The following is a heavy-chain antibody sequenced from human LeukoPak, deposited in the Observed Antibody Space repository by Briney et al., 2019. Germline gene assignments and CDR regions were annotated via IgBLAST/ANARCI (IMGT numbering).Heavy chain of an antibody. J-gene: IGHJ4*02. CDR1: GFTFSSYE. V-gene: IGHV3-21*01. CDR3: ARDRKGYYFDY. Sequence: GGSLRLSCAASGFTFSSYEMNWVRQAPGKGLEWVSSISSSSSYIYYADSVKGRFTISRDNAKNSLYLQMNSLRAEDTAVYYCARDRKGYYFDYWGQGTLVTVSS. CDR2: ISSSSSYI.